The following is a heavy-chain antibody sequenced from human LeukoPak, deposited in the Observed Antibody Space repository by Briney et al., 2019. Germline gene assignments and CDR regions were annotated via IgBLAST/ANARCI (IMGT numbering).Heavy chain of an antibody. CDR3: ARDGDGSGRVRYYYYYYMDV. D-gene: IGHD3-10*01. Sequence: GRSLRLSCAASGFTFSSYSMNWVRQAPGKGLEWVSSISSSSSYIYYADSVKGRFTISRDNSKNTLYLQMNSLRAEDTAVYYCARDGDGSGRVRYYYYYYMDVWGKGTTVTVSS. J-gene: IGHJ6*03. CDR1: GFTFSSYS. V-gene: IGHV3-21*01. CDR2: ISSSSSYI.